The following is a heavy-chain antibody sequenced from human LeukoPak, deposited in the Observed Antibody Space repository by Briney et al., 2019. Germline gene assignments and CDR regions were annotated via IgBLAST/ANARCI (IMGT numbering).Heavy chain of an antibody. Sequence: GGSLRLSCAASGFTFNRYSMHCVRQAPGKGLEFVSAISTNGRSTYYANSVKGRFTTSRDNAKNSLYLQMNSLRAEDTAFYYCAINGGGDSGYGNFDYWGQGTLVIVSS. CDR2: ISTNGRST. CDR1: GFTFNRYS. CDR3: AINGGGDSGYGNFDY. D-gene: IGHD5-12*01. J-gene: IGHJ4*02. V-gene: IGHV3-64*01.